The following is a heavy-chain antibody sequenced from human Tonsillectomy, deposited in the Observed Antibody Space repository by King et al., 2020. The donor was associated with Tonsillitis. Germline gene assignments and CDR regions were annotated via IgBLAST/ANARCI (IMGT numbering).Heavy chain of an antibody. CDR1: GFTFNIYN. CDR3: AREGAYCSDGSRYSYYYGMNV. J-gene: IGHJ6*02. CDR2: ITSSIGTI. D-gene: IGHD2-15*01. Sequence: VQLVESGGGLVQPGGSLRLSCAASGFTFNIYNMNWVRQAPGKGLEWVSYITSSIGTIYYADSLKGRFTISRDNAKNLLYLHMHSRRAENTAVYYCAREGAYCSDGSRYSYYYGMNVWGQGTTVTVSS. V-gene: IGHV3-48*01.